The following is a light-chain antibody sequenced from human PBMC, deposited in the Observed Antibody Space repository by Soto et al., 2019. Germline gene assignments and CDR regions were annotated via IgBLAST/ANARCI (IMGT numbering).Light chain of an antibody. CDR3: MQGNRCPYT. J-gene: IGKJ2*01. CDR2: KVS. V-gene: IGKV2-30*01. CDR1: QSIVYSDGNTY. Sequence: DVVMTQSPLSLPVTLGQPASISGRSSQSIVYSDGNTYLNWFHQRPGQSPRRLIDKVSNRDSGVPDRFSGSGAGTDCTLKISRVAAEDVGLYFCMQGNRCPYTFGQGTKLEIK.